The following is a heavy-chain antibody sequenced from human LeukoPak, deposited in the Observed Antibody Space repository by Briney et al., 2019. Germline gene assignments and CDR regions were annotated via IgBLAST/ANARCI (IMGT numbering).Heavy chain of an antibody. CDR2: IYYSGST. V-gene: IGHV4-59*08. Sequence: PSETLSLTCTVSGGSISSYYWNWIRQPPGKGLKWIGYIYYSGSTNYNPSLKRRVTISVDTSKNQFSLKLSSVTAADTAVYYCARLYGDHGAFDIWGQGTMVTVSS. CDR1: GGSISSYY. J-gene: IGHJ3*02. D-gene: IGHD4-17*01. CDR3: ARLYGDHGAFDI.